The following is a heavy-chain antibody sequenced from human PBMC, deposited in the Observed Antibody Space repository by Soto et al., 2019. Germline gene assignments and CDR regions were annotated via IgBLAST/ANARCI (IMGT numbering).Heavy chain of an antibody. J-gene: IGHJ6*02. CDR1: GYTFTSYG. CDR2: INAYNGDT. CDR3: ARHNSGEYYYGMDV. D-gene: IGHD3-10*01. Sequence: ASVKVSCKASGYTFTSYGFSWVRQAPGQGLEWMGWINAYNGDTNYAQNLQGRVTMTTDTSTHTAYMELRSLRSDDTAVYYCARHNSGEYYYGMDVWGQGTTVTVSS. V-gene: IGHV1-18*01.